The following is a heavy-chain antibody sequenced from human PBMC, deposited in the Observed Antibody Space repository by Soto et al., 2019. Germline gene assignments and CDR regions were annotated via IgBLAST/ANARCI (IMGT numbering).Heavy chain of an antibody. Sequence: QLQLQESGSGLVKPSQTLSLTCAVSGGSISSGGYSWSWIRQPPGKGLEWIGYIYHSGSTYYNPSRKSRVTISVDRSKNQFSLKLSSVTAADTAVYYCARGARGYCSGGSCYGDAFDIWGQGTMVTVSS. CDR3: ARGARGYCSGGSCYGDAFDI. V-gene: IGHV4-30-2*01. D-gene: IGHD2-15*01. CDR1: GGSISSGGYS. CDR2: IYHSGST. J-gene: IGHJ3*02.